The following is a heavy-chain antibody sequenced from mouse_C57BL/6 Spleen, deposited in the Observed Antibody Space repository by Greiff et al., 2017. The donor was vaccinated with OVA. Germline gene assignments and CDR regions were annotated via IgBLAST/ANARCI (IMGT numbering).Heavy chain of an antibody. CDR2: INPSNGGT. Sequence: VQLQQPGTELVKPGASVKLSCKASGYTFTSYWMHWVKQRPGQGLEWIGNINPSNGGTKYNEKFKSKATLTVDKSSSTAYMQLSSLTAEDSAVYYCARGGGSSYYAMDYWGQGTSVTVSS. CDR1: GYTFTSYW. D-gene: IGHD1-1*01. J-gene: IGHJ4*01. CDR3: ARGGGSSYYAMDY. V-gene: IGHV1-53*01.